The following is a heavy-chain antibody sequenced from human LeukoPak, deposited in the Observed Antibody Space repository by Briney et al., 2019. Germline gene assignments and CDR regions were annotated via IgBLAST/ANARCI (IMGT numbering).Heavy chain of an antibody. D-gene: IGHD1-1*01. V-gene: IGHV4-59*01. Sequence: SETLSLTCTVSGGSISSNYWSWIRQPPGKGLEWIGYIYYSGSTNYNPSLKSRVTISVDTSKNQFSLKLSSVTAADTAVYYCAKGSNWNGFDYWGQGTLVTVSS. CDR1: GGSISSNY. CDR2: IYYSGST. CDR3: AKGSNWNGFDY. J-gene: IGHJ4*02.